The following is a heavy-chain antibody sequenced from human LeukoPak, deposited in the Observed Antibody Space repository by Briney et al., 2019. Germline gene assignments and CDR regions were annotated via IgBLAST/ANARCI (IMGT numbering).Heavy chain of an antibody. CDR3: ARVRERVAVYDAFDI. Sequence: ASVKVSCKASGYTFTGYYMHWVRQAPGQGLEWMGWINPNSGGTNYAQKFQGWVTMTRGTSISTAYMELSRLRSDDTAVYYCARVRERVAVYDAFDIWGQGTMVTVSS. J-gene: IGHJ3*02. D-gene: IGHD6-19*01. CDR2: INPNSGGT. V-gene: IGHV1-2*04. CDR1: GYTFTGYY.